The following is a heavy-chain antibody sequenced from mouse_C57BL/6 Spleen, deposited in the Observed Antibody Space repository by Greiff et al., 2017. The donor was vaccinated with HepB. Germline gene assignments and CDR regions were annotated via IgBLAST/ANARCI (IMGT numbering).Heavy chain of an antibody. Sequence: EVQGVESGPELVKPGASVKISCKASGYSFTGYYMNWVKQSPEKSLEWIGEINPSTGGTTYNQKFKAKATLTVDKSSSTAYMQLKSLTSEDSAVYYCAVFPYGSRVYWYFDVWGTGTTVTVSS. CDR2: INPSTGGT. D-gene: IGHD1-1*01. CDR3: AVFPYGSRVYWYFDV. J-gene: IGHJ1*03. CDR1: GYSFTGYY. V-gene: IGHV1-42*01.